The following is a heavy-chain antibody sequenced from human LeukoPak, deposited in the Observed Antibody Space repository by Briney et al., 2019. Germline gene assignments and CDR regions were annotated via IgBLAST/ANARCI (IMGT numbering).Heavy chain of an antibody. J-gene: IGHJ6*02. D-gene: IGHD4-11*01. CDR3: ATNDYSNYGRRRYYYYGMDV. CDR1: GGSFSGYY. CDR2: INHSGST. V-gene: IGHV4-34*01. Sequence: PSETLSLTCAVYGGSFSGYYWSWIRQPPGKGLEWIGEINHSGSTNYNPSLKSRVTISVDTSKNQFSLKLSSVTAADTAVYYCATNDYSNYGRRRYYYYGMDVWGQGTTVTVSS.